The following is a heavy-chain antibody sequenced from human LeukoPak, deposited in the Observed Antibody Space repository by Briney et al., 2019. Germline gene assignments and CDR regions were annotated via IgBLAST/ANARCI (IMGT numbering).Heavy chain of an antibody. CDR3: ARRYSSSSPWFDP. D-gene: IGHD6-6*01. Sequence: GESLKISCKGSGYSFTSYWIGWVRQMPGKGLEWMGIIYPGDSDTRYSPSFQGQVTISADTSLSTAYLQWSSLKASDTAMYYCARRYSSSSPWFDPWGQGTLVTVSS. CDR1: GYSFTSYW. CDR2: IYPGDSDT. J-gene: IGHJ5*02. V-gene: IGHV5-51*01.